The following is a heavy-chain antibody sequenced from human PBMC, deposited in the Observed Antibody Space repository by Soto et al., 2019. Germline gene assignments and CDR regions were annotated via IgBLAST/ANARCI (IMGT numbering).Heavy chain of an antibody. CDR3: TTLGHYYDSSPLDV. J-gene: IGHJ6*02. CDR2: IKSKTDGGTT. D-gene: IGHD3-22*01. V-gene: IGHV3-15*07. Sequence: GGSLKLSCAASGFTFSNAWMNWVRQAPGKGLEWVGRIKSKTDGGTTDYAAPVKGRFTISRDDSKNTLFLQMNSLKTEDTAMYYCTTLGHYYDSSPLDVWGQGTTVTVSS. CDR1: GFTFSNAW.